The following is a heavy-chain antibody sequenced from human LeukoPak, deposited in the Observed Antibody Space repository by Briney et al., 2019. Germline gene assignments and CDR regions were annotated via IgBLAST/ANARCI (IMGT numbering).Heavy chain of an antibody. CDR2: INPNSGGT. CDR1: GYTFTGYY. CDR3: ARSSDSSNYLFAY. V-gene: IGHV1-2*02. D-gene: IGHD4-11*01. J-gene: IGHJ4*02. Sequence: VASVKVSCKASGYTFTGYYMHWVRQAPGQGLEWMGWINPNSGGTNYAQKFQGRVTMTRDTSISTAYMELSRLRSDDTAVYYCARSSDSSNYLFAYWGQGTLVTVSS.